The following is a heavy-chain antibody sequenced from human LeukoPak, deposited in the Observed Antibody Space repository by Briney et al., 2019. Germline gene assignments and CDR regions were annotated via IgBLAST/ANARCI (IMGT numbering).Heavy chain of an antibody. CDR3: ARVRCSGGSCYSDY. J-gene: IGHJ4*02. CDR1: GYTFTGYY. D-gene: IGHD2-15*01. V-gene: IGHV1-2*02. CDR2: INPNSGGT. Sequence: GASVKVSCKASGYTFTGYYMHWVRQAPGQGLEWMGWINPNSGGTNYAQRFQGRVTMTRDTSISTAYMELSRLRSDDTAVYYCARVRCSGGSCYSDYWGQGTLVTVSS.